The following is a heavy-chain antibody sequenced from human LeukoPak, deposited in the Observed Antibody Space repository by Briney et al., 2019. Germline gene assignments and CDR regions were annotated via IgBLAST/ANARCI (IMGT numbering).Heavy chain of an antibody. Sequence: PGGSLRLSCAASGFAFSDYYMSWIRQAPGKGLEWVSYISSSGSTIYYADSVKGRFTISRDNAKNSLYLQMNSLRAEDTAVYYCARDRRYCSSTGCYYYYYGMDVWGQGTTVTVSS. CDR1: GFAFSDYY. CDR3: ARDRRYCSSTGCYYYYYGMDV. J-gene: IGHJ6*02. CDR2: ISSSGSTI. V-gene: IGHV3-11*01. D-gene: IGHD2-2*01.